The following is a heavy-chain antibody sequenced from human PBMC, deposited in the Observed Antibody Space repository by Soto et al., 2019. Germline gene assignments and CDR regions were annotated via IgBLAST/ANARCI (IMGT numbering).Heavy chain of an antibody. CDR1: GVSISSNNW. Sequence: QVQLQESGPGLVEPSGTLSLTCAVSGVSISSNNWWSWVRQPPGKGLEWIGEMFHTGSTNYNPSLKSRVTISVDKSKNHFSLELNSGTAADTAVYYCARSSRYQYDSSEGNFDYWGQGTLVTVSS. CDR3: ARSSRYQYDSSEGNFDY. J-gene: IGHJ4*02. D-gene: IGHD3-22*01. CDR2: MFHTGST. V-gene: IGHV4-4*02.